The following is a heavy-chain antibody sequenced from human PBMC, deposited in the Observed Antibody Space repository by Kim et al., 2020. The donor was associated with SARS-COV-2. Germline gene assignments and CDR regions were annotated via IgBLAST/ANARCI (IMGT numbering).Heavy chain of an antibody. V-gene: IGHV4-59*01. Sequence: SETLSLTCTVSGGSISSYYWSWIRQPAGKGPEWIGYIYYSGSTNYNASLKSRVMISVDTSKNQFSLKLTSMTAADTAVYYCARGGTSRWFDYWGQGTLVTVSS. CDR3: ARGGTSRWFDY. CDR2: IYYSGST. J-gene: IGHJ4*02. CDR1: GGSISSYY. D-gene: IGHD2-2*01.